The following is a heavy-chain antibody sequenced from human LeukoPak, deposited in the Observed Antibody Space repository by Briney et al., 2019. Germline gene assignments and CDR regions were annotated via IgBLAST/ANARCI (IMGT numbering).Heavy chain of an antibody. CDR1: GGTFSSYA. D-gene: IGHD3-3*01. CDR2: ISAYNGNT. J-gene: IGHJ4*02. Sequence: ASVKVSCKASGGTFSSYAISWVRQAPGQGLEWMGWISAYNGNTNYAQKLQGRVTMTTDTSTSTAYMELRSLRSDDTAVYYCARDRRYDFWSGYYLIDYWGQGTLVTVSS. CDR3: ARDRRYDFWSGYYLIDY. V-gene: IGHV1-18*01.